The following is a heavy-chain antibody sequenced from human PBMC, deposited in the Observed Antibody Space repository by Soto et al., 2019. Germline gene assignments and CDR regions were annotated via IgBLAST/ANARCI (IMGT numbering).Heavy chain of an antibody. CDR2: ISSSGSTI. CDR1: GFTFSDYY. D-gene: IGHD3-9*01. V-gene: IGHV3-11*01. CDR3: ASFDIYVRTSRHFDY. J-gene: IGHJ4*02. Sequence: GGSLRLSCAASGFTFSDYYMSWIRQAPGKGLEWVSYISSSGSTIYYADSVKGRFTISRDNAKNSLYLQMNSLRAEDTAVYYCASFDIYVRTSRHFDYWGQGTLVTVSS.